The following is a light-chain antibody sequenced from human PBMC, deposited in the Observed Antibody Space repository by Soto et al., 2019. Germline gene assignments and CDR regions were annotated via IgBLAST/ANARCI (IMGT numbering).Light chain of an antibody. CDR3: QSYASSLSGSI. J-gene: IGLJ2*01. V-gene: IGLV1-40*01. CDR1: SSNIGACYD. Sequence: QPVLTQPPSASGAPGQRVTISCTGSSSNIGACYDVHWYQQLPGTAPKLLIYGNINRPSGVPDRFSGSKSGNSASLAITGLQAEDEADYYCQSYASSLSGSIFGGGTKLTVL. CDR2: GNI.